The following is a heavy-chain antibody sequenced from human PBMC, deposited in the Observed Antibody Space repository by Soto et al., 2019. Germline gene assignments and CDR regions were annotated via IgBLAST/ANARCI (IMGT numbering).Heavy chain of an antibody. Sequence: GGSLRLSCAASGFTFSNAWMNWVRQAPGKGLEWVGRIKSKTDGGTTDYAEPVKGRFTISRDDSKNTLYLQMNSLKTEDTAVYYCTTGTEAAGTRYYYYGMDVWGQGTTVTVSS. J-gene: IGHJ6*02. CDR2: IKSKTDGGTT. V-gene: IGHV3-15*07. CDR3: TTGTEAAGTRYYYYGMDV. CDR1: GFTFSNAW. D-gene: IGHD6-13*01.